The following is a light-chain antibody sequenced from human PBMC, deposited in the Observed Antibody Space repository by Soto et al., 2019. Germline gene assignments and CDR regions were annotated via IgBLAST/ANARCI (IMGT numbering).Light chain of an antibody. J-gene: IGKJ3*01. Sequence: DIVLPQSPDSLPVSLGERATINCKYSQSVLSNTNTYSEWYLQKPGHSPQLLIYLGSTRASGVPDRFSGSGSGTDFTLRINTVEAEDVGVYYCMQALQVPFAFGPGTKVDI. CDR1: QSVLSNTNTY. CDR2: LGS. V-gene: IGKV2-28*01. CDR3: MQALQVPFA.